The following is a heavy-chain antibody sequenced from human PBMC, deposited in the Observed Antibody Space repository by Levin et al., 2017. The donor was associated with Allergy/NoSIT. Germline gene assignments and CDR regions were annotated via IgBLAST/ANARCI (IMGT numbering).Heavy chain of an antibody. Sequence: GESLKISCAASGFTFSSYSMNWVRQAPGKGLEWVSYISSSSSTIYYADSVKGRFTISRDNAKNSLYLQMNSLRAEDTAVYYCASSSLARGAEFDIWGQGTMVTVSS. CDR1: GFTFSSYS. J-gene: IGHJ3*02. CDR2: ISSSSSTI. CDR3: ASSSLARGAEFDI. V-gene: IGHV3-48*01. D-gene: IGHD6-13*01.